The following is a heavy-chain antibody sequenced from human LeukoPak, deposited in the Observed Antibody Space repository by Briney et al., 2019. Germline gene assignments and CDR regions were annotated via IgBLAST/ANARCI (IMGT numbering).Heavy chain of an antibody. V-gene: IGHV4-34*01. D-gene: IGHD3-22*01. CDR2: INHSGST. J-gene: IGHJ4*02. CDR3: ARGLFRRYYYDSSGYYPRPDY. CDR1: GGSFSGYY. Sequence: LKPSETLSLTCAVYGGSFSGYYWSWIRQPPGKGLEWIGEINHSGSTNYNPSLKSRVTISVDTSKNQFSLKLSSVTAADTAVYYCARGLFRRYYYDSSGYYPRPDYWGQGTLVTVSS.